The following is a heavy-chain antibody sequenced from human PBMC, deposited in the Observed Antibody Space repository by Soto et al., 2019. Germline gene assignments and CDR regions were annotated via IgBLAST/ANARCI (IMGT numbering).Heavy chain of an antibody. CDR3: GSVTGIQVLGWVDP. D-gene: IGHD7-27*01. Sequence: QVQLQESGPGLVKPSQTLSLTCTVSVGSISSGGYYWSWIRQHPGKGLEWIGYIYHSGTTYYNPSLKSRITISVDTSKTQFSLKLSSVTAAAAVVYYCGSVTGIQVLGWVDPWGQGTLVTVSS. J-gene: IGHJ5*02. CDR2: IYHSGTT. V-gene: IGHV4-31*03. CDR1: VGSISSGGYY.